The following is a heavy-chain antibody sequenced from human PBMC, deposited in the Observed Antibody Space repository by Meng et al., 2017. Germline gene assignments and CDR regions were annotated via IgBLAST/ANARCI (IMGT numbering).Heavy chain of an antibody. J-gene: IGHJ5*02. CDR1: GGSISSGGYY. Sequence: QLTGSGPGLVKPSQTLSLTCTVSGGSISSGGYYWSWIRQHPGKGLEWIGYIYYSGSTYYNPSLKSLVTISVDTSKNQFSLKLSSVTAADTAVYYCARADRRVGSYGPNWFDPWGQGTLVTVSS. CDR3: ARADRRVGSYGPNWFDP. D-gene: IGHD5-18*01. V-gene: IGHV4-31*01. CDR2: IYYSGST.